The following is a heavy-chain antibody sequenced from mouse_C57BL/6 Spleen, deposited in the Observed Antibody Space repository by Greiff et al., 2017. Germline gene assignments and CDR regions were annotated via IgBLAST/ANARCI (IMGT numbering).Heavy chain of an antibody. V-gene: IGHV5-16*01. D-gene: IGHD2-4*01. CDR2: INYDGSST. J-gene: IGHJ4*01. Sequence: EVQLVESEGGLVQPGSSMKLSCTASGFTFSDYYMAWVRQVPEKGLEWVANINYDGSSTYYLDSLKSRFIISRDNAKNILYLQMSSLKSEDTATYYCARDDYDVGAMDYWGQGTSVTVSS. CDR1: GFTFSDYY. CDR3: ARDDYDVGAMDY.